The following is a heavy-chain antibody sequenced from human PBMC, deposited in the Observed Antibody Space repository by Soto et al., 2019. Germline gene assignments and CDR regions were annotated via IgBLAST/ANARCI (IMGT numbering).Heavy chain of an antibody. CDR3: ARDRDKLGRLAYDAFDI. Sequence: PSETLSLTCTVSGGSVSSGSYYWSWIRQPPGKGLEWIGYIYYSGSTNYNPSLKSRVTISVDTSKNQFSLKLSSVTAADTAVYYCARDRDKLGRLAYDAFDIWGQGTMVTVS. CDR2: IYYSGST. CDR1: GGSVSSGSYY. D-gene: IGHD1-26*01. V-gene: IGHV4-61*01. J-gene: IGHJ3*02.